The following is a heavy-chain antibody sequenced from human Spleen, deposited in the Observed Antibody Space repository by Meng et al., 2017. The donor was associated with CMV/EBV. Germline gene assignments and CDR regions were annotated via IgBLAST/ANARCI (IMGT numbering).Heavy chain of an antibody. V-gene: IGHV4-59*01. Sequence: SETLSLTCTVSGGSISSYYWSWIRQSPEKGLEWIGHFYYSGGTKYNPSLTSRLTISVDTSKNHFSLRLTSVTAADTAVYYCARASRTGSYYDYWGPGTLVTVSS. D-gene: IGHD2-8*02. CDR3: ARASRTGSYYDY. CDR2: FYYSGGT. CDR1: GGSISSYY. J-gene: IGHJ4*02.